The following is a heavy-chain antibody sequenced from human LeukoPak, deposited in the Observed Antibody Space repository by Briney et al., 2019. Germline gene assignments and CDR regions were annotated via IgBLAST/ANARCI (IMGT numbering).Heavy chain of an antibody. J-gene: IGHJ6*03. CDR2: IRYDGTSK. Sequence: GGSLRLSCTASGFTLSSYGMHWLRQAPGKGLEGVTFIRYDGTSKYYVDSVKGRFTISRDNSKNTLYLQMNSLRADDTAVYFCAKSIESSSSHYYYYYMDVWGKGTTVTVSS. CDR3: AKSIESSSSHYYYYYMDV. V-gene: IGHV3-30*02. D-gene: IGHD6-6*01. CDR1: GFTLSSYG.